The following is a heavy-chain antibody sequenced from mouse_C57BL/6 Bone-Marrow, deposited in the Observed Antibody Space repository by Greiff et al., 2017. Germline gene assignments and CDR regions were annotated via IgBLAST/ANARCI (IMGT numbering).Heavy chain of an antibody. D-gene: IGHD6-5*01. Sequence: EVQLQQSGPELVKPGASVKISCKASGYSFTGYYMNWVKQSPEKSLEWIGEINPSTGGTTYNQKFKAKATLTVDKSSSTAYMQLKSLTSEDSAVYYCASSVPYAYYFDYWGQGTTLTVSS. J-gene: IGHJ2*01. CDR1: GYSFTGYY. CDR2: INPSTGGT. CDR3: ASSVPYAYYFDY. V-gene: IGHV1-42*01.